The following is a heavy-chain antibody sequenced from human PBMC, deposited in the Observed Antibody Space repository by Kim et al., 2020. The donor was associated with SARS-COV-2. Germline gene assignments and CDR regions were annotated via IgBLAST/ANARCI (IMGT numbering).Heavy chain of an antibody. CDR2: IYYSGST. J-gene: IGHJ3*02. CDR1: GGSISSSSYY. V-gene: IGHV4-39*01. D-gene: IGHD2-21*01. CDR3: ARHMSPGETDTPDAFDI. Sequence: SETLSLTCTVSGGSISSSSYYWGWIRQPPGKGLEWIGSIYYSGSTYYNPSLKSRVTISVDTSKNLFSLKLSSVTAADTAVYYCARHMSPGETDTPDAFDIWGQGTMVTVSS.